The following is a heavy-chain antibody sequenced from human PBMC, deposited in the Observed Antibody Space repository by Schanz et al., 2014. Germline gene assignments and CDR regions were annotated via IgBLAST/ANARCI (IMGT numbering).Heavy chain of an antibody. J-gene: IGHJ4*02. CDR1: GFTFSNYW. CDR2: IKHDGSEK. CDR3: AKEGSIYWDRSVDY. V-gene: IGHV3-7*01. Sequence: EVQLVESGGGLVQPGGSLRLSCAASGFTFSNYWMSWVRQAPGKGLEWVAYIKHDGSEKYHVDSVKGRFTISRDNSKNTLYLQMNSLRPEDTAVYYCAKEGSIYWDRSVDYWGQGTLVTVSS. D-gene: IGHD1-26*01.